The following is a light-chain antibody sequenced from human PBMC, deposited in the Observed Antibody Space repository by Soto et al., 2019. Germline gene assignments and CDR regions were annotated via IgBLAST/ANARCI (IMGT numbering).Light chain of an antibody. CDR1: QDIATY. Sequence: DIQMTQSPSSLSASVGNRVTITCQASQDIATYLNWYQQKPGKDPNLLIYDASNLETGVPSRFSGCGSGTHFTFTISNLQPEDIATYYCQQYDNLPPTWTFGQGTKVEIE. CDR3: QQYDNLPPTWT. J-gene: IGKJ1*01. CDR2: DAS. V-gene: IGKV1-33*01.